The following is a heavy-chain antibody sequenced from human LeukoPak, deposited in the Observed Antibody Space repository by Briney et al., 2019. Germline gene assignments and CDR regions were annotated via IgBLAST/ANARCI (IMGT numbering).Heavy chain of an antibody. D-gene: IGHD3-10*01. CDR1: GYTFTGYY. Sequence: ASVKVSCKASGYTFTGYYMHWVRQAPGQGLEWMGWINPNSGGTKYVQKFQGRVTMTRDTSINTAYMELSRLRSDDTAVYYCARTMVRGVIMPFDPWGQGTLVTVSS. J-gene: IGHJ5*02. CDR3: ARTMVRGVIMPFDP. V-gene: IGHV1-2*02. CDR2: INPNSGGT.